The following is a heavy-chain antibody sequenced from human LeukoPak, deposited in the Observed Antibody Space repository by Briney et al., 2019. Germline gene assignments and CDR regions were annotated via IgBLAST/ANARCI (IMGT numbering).Heavy chain of an antibody. CDR1: GGSISSGYY. CDR2: IYHSGST. Sequence: PSETLSLTCTVSGGSISSGYYWGWIRQPPGKGLEWIGSIYHSGSTYYNPSLKSRVTISVDTSKNQFSLKLSSVTAADTAVYYCARYDSSGWGGGGDFDYWGQGTLVTVSS. V-gene: IGHV4-38-2*02. J-gene: IGHJ4*02. D-gene: IGHD6-19*01. CDR3: ARYDSSGWGGGGDFDY.